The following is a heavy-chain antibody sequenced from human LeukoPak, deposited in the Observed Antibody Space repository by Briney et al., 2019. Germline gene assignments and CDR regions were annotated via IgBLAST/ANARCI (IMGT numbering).Heavy chain of an antibody. CDR3: ARGSTVTTH. Sequence: SETLSLTCTVSGASISPYYWSWIRQPAGKGLEWIGRIYNSGYTNYNPSLESRVTMSLDTSKNGFSLKLSSVTAADTAVYYCARGSTVTTHWGQGTLVTVSS. D-gene: IGHD4-17*01. CDR1: GASISPYY. J-gene: IGHJ4*02. V-gene: IGHV4-4*07. CDR2: IYNSGYT.